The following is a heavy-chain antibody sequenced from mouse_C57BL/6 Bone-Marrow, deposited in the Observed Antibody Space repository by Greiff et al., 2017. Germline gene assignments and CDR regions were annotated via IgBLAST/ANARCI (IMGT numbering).Heavy chain of an antibody. Sequence: VQLQQSGPVLVKPGASVKMSCKASGYTFTDYYMNWVKQSHGKSLEWIGVINPYNGGTSYNQKFKGKATLTVAKSSSTAYMELNSLTSEDSAVYYCAREYYYGSFYYAMDYWGQGTSVTVSS. V-gene: IGHV1-19*01. D-gene: IGHD1-1*01. J-gene: IGHJ4*01. CDR3: AREYYYGSFYYAMDY. CDR2: INPYNGGT. CDR1: GYTFTDYY.